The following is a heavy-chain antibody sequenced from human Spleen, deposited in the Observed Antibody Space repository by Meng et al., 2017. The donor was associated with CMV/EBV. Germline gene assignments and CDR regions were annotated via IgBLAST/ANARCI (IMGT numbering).Heavy chain of an antibody. Sequence: QESGPGLVRPSDALSLSCSGSGGAISTSGYYWGWIRQPPGKGLEWIGSIGHSGFTYYTPSLKSRVTVSIDTSRNQFSLWLISVTAADTAVYYCVRSSAWVRTGFDPWGQGTLVTVSS. V-gene: IGHV4-39*01. CDR2: IGHSGFT. CDR3: VRSSAWVRTGFDP. D-gene: IGHD6-19*01. J-gene: IGHJ5*02. CDR1: GGAISTSGYY.